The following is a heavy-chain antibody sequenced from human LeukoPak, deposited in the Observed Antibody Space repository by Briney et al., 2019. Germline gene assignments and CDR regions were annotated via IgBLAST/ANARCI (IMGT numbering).Heavy chain of an antibody. CDR2: INQDGSAK. J-gene: IGHJ6*03. CDR3: ARDYYYYYMDV. V-gene: IGHV3-7*03. Sequence: GGSLRLSCAASGFTFSSYWMHWVRQAPGKGLEWVANINQDGSAKYYVDSVKGRFTISRDNAKNSLYLQMSSLRAEDTALYYCARDYYYYYMDVWGKGTTVTVSS. CDR1: GFTFSSYW.